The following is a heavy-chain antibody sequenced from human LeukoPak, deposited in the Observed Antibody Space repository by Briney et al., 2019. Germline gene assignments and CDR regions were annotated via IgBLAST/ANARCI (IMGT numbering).Heavy chain of an antibody. CDR3: ARGPEYYYDSSGYFNFDY. CDR2: IYSGGST. CDR1: GFTVSSNY. J-gene: IGHJ4*02. Sequence: GGSLRLSCAASGFTVSSNYMSSVRQAPGKGLEWVSVIYSGGSTYYADSVKGRFTISRDNSKNTLYLQMNSLRAEDTAVYYCARGPEYYYDSSGYFNFDYWGQGTLVTVSS. V-gene: IGHV3-66*02. D-gene: IGHD3-22*01.